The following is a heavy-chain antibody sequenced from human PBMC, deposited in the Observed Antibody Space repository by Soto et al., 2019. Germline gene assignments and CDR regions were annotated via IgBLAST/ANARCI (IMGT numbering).Heavy chain of an antibody. J-gene: IGHJ4*02. Sequence: QVQLVQSGAEVKKPGSSVKVSCKASGGTFSSYAISWVRQAPGQGLEWMGGIIPIFGTANYAQKFQGRVTITADESTSTAYMELGSLRSEDTAMYYCARGYYYDSSGYYSNAYYFDYWGQGTLVTVSS. CDR3: ARGYYYDSSGYYSNAYYFDY. D-gene: IGHD3-22*01. V-gene: IGHV1-69*01. CDR1: GGTFSSYA. CDR2: IIPIFGTA.